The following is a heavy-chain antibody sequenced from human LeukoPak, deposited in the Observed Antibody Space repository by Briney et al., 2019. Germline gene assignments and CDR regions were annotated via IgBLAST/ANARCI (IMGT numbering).Heavy chain of an antibody. J-gene: IGHJ3*02. V-gene: IGHV4-59*01. CDR2: IYYSGST. CDR3: AKQEVILDAFDI. Sequence: PSETLSLTCTVSGGSISSYYWSWIRQPPGKGLEWIGYIYYSGSTNYNPSLKSRVTISVDTSKDQFSLKLSSVTAADTAVYYCAKQEVILDAFDIWGQGTMVTVSS. D-gene: IGHD3-16*02. CDR1: GGSISSYY.